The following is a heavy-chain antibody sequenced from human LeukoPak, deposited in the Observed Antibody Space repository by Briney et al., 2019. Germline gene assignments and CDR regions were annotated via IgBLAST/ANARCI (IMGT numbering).Heavy chain of an antibody. D-gene: IGHD2-2*01. Sequence: PGGSLRLSCAASGFTFSHYWMTWVRQAPGKGLEWVANIKQDGSEQYYVDSVKGRFTISRDNAKNSLYLQMNSLRVEDTAVYYCARDRCSSTSWFYDYWGQGTLVTVSS. CDR1: GFTFSHYW. CDR2: IKQDGSEQ. CDR3: ARDRCSSTSWFYDY. J-gene: IGHJ4*02. V-gene: IGHV3-7*01.